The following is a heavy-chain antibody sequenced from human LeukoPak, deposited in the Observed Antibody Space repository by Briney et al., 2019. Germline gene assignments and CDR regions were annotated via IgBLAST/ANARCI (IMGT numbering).Heavy chain of an antibody. V-gene: IGHV3-53*01. CDR2: IHSGGST. CDR1: GFTVSRNY. J-gene: IGHJ4*02. Sequence: GGSLRLSCAASGFTVSRNYMSWVRQAPGQGLEWDSVIHSGGSTYYADSVKGRFTISRDNSKSTLYLQMNSLRAEDTAVYYCARESDYVWGSYRSYYFDYWGQGTLVTVSS. D-gene: IGHD3-16*02. CDR3: ARESDYVWGSYRSYYFDY.